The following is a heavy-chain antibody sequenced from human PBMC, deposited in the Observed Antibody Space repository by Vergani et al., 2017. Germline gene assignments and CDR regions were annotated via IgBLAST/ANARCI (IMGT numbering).Heavy chain of an antibody. V-gene: IGHV4-34*01. J-gene: IGHJ6*03. CDR1: GGSFTSYH. Sequence: QVQLQQWGGGLLKPSETLSLTCVVNGGSFTSYHWTWIRQSLGEGLEWVGDIDHTGRPDYNPSLKSRLTMSVDKSRNQFSLTFNSVTASDTAIYFCARVNTETNGHLYYYYYMDVWGQGTAVTVS. CDR2: IDHTGRP. D-gene: IGHD4-11*01. CDR3: ARVNTETNGHLYYYYYMDV.